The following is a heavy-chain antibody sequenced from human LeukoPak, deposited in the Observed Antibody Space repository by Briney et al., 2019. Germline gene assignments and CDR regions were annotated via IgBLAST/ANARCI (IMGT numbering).Heavy chain of an antibody. Sequence: ASVKVSCKASGYTFTSYGISWVRQAPGQGLEWMGWISAYNGNTNYAQKLQGRVTMTTDTSTSTAYMELRSLRSDDTAVYYCARGGSDIVATIELYFDYWGQGTLVTVSS. CDR3: ARGGSDIVATIELYFDY. J-gene: IGHJ4*02. V-gene: IGHV1-18*01. CDR1: GYTFTSYG. D-gene: IGHD5-12*01. CDR2: ISAYNGNT.